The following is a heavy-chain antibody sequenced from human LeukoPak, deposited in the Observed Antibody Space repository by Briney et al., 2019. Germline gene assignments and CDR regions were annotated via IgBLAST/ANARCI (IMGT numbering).Heavy chain of an antibody. CDR3: ARGGRSSGWYGGFDY. J-gene: IGHJ4*02. CDR1: GGTFSSYA. Sequence: ALVKVSCKASGGTFSSYAISWVRQAPGQGLEWMGWINPNSGGTNYAQKFQGRVTMTRDTSISTAYMELSRLRSDDTAVYYCARGGRSSGWYGGFDYWGQGTLVTVSS. V-gene: IGHV1-2*02. CDR2: INPNSGGT. D-gene: IGHD6-19*01.